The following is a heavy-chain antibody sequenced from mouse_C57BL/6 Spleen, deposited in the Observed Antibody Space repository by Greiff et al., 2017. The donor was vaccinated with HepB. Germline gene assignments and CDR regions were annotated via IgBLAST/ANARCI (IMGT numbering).Heavy chain of an antibody. Sequence: EVKVVESGGGLVQPGGSMKLSCVASGFTFSNYWMNWVRQSPEKGLEWVAQIRLKSDNYATHYAESVKGRFTISRDDSKSSVYLQMNNLRAEDTGIYYCAKGYYGSRYGYWGQGTTLTVSS. CDR3: AKGYYGSRYGY. V-gene: IGHV6-3*01. D-gene: IGHD1-1*01. J-gene: IGHJ2*01. CDR2: IRLKSDNYAT. CDR1: GFTFSNYW.